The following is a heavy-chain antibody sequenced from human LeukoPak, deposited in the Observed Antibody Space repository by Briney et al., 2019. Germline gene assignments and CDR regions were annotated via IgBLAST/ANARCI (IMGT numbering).Heavy chain of an antibody. J-gene: IGHJ4*02. D-gene: IGHD6-13*01. Sequence: PGGSLRLSCAASGFTFSSYGMSWVRRAPGKGLEWVSAISGSGGSTYYADSVKGRFTISRDNAKNSLYLQMNSLRAEDTAVYYCARDLSIAAAGPFDYWGQGTLVTVSS. CDR3: ARDLSIAAAGPFDY. V-gene: IGHV3-23*01. CDR1: GFTFSSYG. CDR2: ISGSGGST.